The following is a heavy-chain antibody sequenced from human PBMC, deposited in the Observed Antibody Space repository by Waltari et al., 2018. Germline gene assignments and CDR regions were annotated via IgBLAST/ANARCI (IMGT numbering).Heavy chain of an antibody. J-gene: IGHJ4*02. V-gene: IGHV4-34*01. CDR2: INQSGST. CDR1: GGSFSGYY. Sequence: QVQLQQWGAGLLKPSETLSLTCAVYGGSFSGYYWSWIRQPPGKGLEWIGEINQSGSTNYNPSLKSRVTISVDTSKNQFSLKLSSVTAADTAVYYCARPRGYNWNFGFFDYWGQGTLVTVSS. D-gene: IGHD1-7*01. CDR3: ARPRGYNWNFGFFDY.